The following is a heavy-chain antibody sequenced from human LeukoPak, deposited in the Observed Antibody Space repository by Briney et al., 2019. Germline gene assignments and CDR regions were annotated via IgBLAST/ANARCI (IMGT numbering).Heavy chain of an antibody. V-gene: IGHV3-30*02. CDR1: GFTFSSYG. D-gene: IGHD6-19*01. J-gene: IGHJ5*02. CDR3: AKVDRLANWFDP. Sequence: GGSLRLSCAASGFTFSSYGMHWVRQAPGKGLEWVAFIRYDGSNKYYADSVKGRFTISRDNSKNTLYVEMNSLRAEDTAVYYCAKVDRLANWFDPWGQGTLVTVSS. CDR2: IRYDGSNK.